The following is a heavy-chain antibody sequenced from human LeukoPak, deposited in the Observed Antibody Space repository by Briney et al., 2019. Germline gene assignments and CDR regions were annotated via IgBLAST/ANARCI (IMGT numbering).Heavy chain of an antibody. V-gene: IGHV3-11*04. D-gene: IGHD1-26*01. Sequence: GGSLRLSCAASGFTFSDYYMSWIRQAPGKGLEWVSYISSSGSTIYYADSVKGRFTISRDNAKNSLYLQMNSLRAEDTAVYYCARDKWSGSYRYFDYWGQGTLVTVSS. CDR3: ARDKWSGSYRYFDY. CDR2: ISSSGSTI. CDR1: GFTFSDYY. J-gene: IGHJ4*02.